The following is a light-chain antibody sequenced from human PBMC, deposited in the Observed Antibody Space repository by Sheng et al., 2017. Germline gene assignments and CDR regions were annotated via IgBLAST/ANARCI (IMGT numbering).Light chain of an antibody. J-gene: IGKJ1*01. V-gene: IGKV1-39*01. Sequence: DIQMTQSPSSLSASVGDRVTFTCRASQNINNFLNWYQQKPGRAPNLLIYAASNLQRGVPSRFSGSGSGTDFTLTISSLEPEDFAVYYCQQTYGTVWAFGQRDQGGNQT. CDR3: QQTYGTVWA. CDR2: AAS. CDR1: QNINNF.